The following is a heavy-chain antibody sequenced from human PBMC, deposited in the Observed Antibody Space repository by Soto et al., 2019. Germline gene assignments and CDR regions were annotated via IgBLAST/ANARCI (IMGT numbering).Heavy chain of an antibody. CDR1: GGSISSGGYY. Sequence: QVQLQESGPGLVKPSQTLSLTCTVSGGSISSGGYYWSWIRQHPGKGLEWIGYIYYSGRTYYNPSIKSSVTISVDTSKNQFSLKLSSVTAADTAVYYCARLPIVPAASSYYYYMDVWGKGTTVTVSS. D-gene: IGHD2-2*01. V-gene: IGHV4-31*03. CDR3: ARLPIVPAASSYYYYMDV. CDR2: IYYSGRT. J-gene: IGHJ6*03.